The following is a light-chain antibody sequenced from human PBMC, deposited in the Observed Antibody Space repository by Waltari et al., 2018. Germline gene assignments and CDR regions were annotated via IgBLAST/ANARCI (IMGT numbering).Light chain of an antibody. CDR3: AVWDDRLSGGF. CDR1: SSNIERNS. V-gene: IGLV1-36*01. Sequence: QSVLTQPPSASEAARKSVTISCSGSSSNIERNSVSWYQQVPETTPKLLIYDDDRRASGVSDRFSGSKSGTSASLAISGLQAEDEAVYFCAVWDDRLSGGFFGGGTRLTVL. CDR2: DDD. J-gene: IGLJ2*01.